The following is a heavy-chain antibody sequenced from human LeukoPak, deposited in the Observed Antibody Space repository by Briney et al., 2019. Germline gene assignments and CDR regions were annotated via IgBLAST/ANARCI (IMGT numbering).Heavy chain of an antibody. Sequence: SETLSLTCAVYGGSFSGYYWSWIRQPPGKGLEWIGEINHSGSTNYNPSLKSRVTISVDTSKNQFSLKLSSVTAADTAVYYCASLYCSSTSCYKERGSGYSYDKRNYGMDVWGQGTTVTVSS. D-gene: IGHD2-2*02. CDR1: GGSFSGYY. CDR3: ASLYCSSTSCYKERGSGYSYDKRNYGMDV. CDR2: INHSGST. V-gene: IGHV4-34*01. J-gene: IGHJ6*01.